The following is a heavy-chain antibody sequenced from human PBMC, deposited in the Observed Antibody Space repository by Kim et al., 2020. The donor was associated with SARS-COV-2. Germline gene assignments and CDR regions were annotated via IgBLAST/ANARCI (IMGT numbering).Heavy chain of an antibody. CDR2: IYYSGST. D-gene: IGHD2-2*02. CDR1: GGSISSYY. J-gene: IGHJ6*02. Sequence: SQTLSLTCTVSGGSISSYYWSWIRQPPGKGLEWIGYIYYSGSTNYNPSLKSRVTISVDTSKNQFSLKLSSVTAADTAVYYCAREGRYCSSTSCYKNGMDVWGQGTTVTVSS. CDR3: AREGRYCSSTSCYKNGMDV. V-gene: IGHV4-59*13.